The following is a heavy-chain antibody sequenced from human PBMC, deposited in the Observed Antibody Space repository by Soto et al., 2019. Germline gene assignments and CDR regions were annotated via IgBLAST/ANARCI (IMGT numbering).Heavy chain of an antibody. D-gene: IGHD3-16*01. CDR1: GFTFSSYA. Sequence: QVQLVESGGGVVQPGRSLRLSCAASGFTFSSYAMHWVRQAPGKGLEWVAVISYDGSNKYYADSVKGRFTISRDNSKNTLYLQMNSLRAEDTAVYYCARAIRFAFDIWGQGTMVTVSS. V-gene: IGHV3-30-3*01. CDR2: ISYDGSNK. J-gene: IGHJ3*02. CDR3: ARAIRFAFDI.